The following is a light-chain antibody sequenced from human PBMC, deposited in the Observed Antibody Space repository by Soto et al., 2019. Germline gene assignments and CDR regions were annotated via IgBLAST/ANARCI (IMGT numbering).Light chain of an antibody. J-gene: IGKJ1*01. Sequence: EIVLTQSPGTLSLSPGERATLSCRASQSVSSSYLAWYQQKPGQAPRLLMYEASTRATGIPARFSGGGSGTDFTLTISSLEPEDFAVYYCQQRSDWPWTFGQGNKVDIK. CDR1: QSVSSSY. V-gene: IGKV3D-20*02. CDR3: QQRSDWPWT. CDR2: EAS.